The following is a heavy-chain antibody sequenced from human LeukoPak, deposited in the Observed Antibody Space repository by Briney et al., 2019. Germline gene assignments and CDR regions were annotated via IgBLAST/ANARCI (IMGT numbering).Heavy chain of an antibody. Sequence: GGSLRLSCTASGFTFSGYWMHWVRQAPGKGLVWVSRINNDGNYTSYADSVKGRFTSSRDNAKNSLYLQMNSLRAEDTAVYYCARGLTWVQLWKNYFDYWGQGTLVTVSS. J-gene: IGHJ4*02. V-gene: IGHV3-74*01. CDR3: ARGLTWVQLWKNYFDY. D-gene: IGHD5-18*01. CDR1: GFTFSGYW. CDR2: INNDGNYT.